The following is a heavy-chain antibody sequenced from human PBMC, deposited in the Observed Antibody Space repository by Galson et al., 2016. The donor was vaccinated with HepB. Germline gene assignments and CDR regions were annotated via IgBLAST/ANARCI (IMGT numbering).Heavy chain of an antibody. Sequence: SLRLSCAASGFTFRNYGMHWVRQAPGKGLQWVSSITSTATAIHYADSVRGRFSISRDDDSQSLFLHMTSLGADDTAVYFCARGDPYTTSSGIQFYWGPGTLVTVSS. CDR3: ARGDPYTTSSGIQFY. CDR2: ITSTATAI. CDR1: GFTFRNYG. D-gene: IGHD2-2*02. V-gene: IGHV3-48*03. J-gene: IGHJ1*01.